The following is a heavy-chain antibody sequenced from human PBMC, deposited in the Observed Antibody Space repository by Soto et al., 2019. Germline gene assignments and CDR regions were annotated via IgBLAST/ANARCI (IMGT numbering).Heavy chain of an antibody. CDR3: ARLERYFDWLAFDP. J-gene: IGHJ5*02. CDR1: GGSISSSSYY. V-gene: IGHV4-39*01. D-gene: IGHD3-9*01. Sequence: QLQLQESGPGLVKPSETLSLTCTVSGGSISSSSYYWGWIRQPPGKGLEWIGSIYYSGSTYYNPSLKSRVTISVDTSKNQFSLKLSSVTAADTAVYYCARLERYFDWLAFDPWGQGTLVTVSS. CDR2: IYYSGST.